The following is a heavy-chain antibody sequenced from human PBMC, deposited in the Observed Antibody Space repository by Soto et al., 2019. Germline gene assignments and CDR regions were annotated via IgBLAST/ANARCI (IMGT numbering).Heavy chain of an antibody. CDR2: ISGSGGST. CDR1: GFTFSSYA. J-gene: IGHJ3*02. V-gene: IGHV3-23*01. D-gene: IGHD3-22*01. Sequence: EVQLLESGGGLVQPGGSLRLSCAASGFTFSSYAMSWVRQAPGKGLEWVSAISGSGGSTYYADSVKGRFTISRDNSKNPLYLQMDSLRAEETALYYCAKRISLIVVVFDDWAFDIWGQGTKVTVPS. CDR3: AKRISLIVVVFDDWAFDI.